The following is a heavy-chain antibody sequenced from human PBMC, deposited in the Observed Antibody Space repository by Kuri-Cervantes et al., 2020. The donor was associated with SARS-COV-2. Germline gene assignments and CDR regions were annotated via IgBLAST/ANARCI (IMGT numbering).Heavy chain of an antibody. CDR3: AADPRDVVVPASRYYYGMDV. CDR1: GGSISSYY. D-gene: IGHD2-2*01. Sequence: SETLSLTCTVSGGSISSYYWSWIRQPPGKGLEWIGYIYYSGSTNYNPSLKSRVTISVDTSKNQFSLKLSSVTAADTAVYYCAADPRDVVVPASRYYYGMDVWGQGTTVTVSS. J-gene: IGHJ6*02. V-gene: IGHV4-59*01. CDR2: IYYSGST.